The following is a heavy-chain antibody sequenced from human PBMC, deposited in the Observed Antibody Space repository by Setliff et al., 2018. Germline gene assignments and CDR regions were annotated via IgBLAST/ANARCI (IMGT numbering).Heavy chain of an antibody. CDR1: RGSINSHY. CDR2: IFGSGST. Sequence: SETLSLTCTVSRGSINSHYWSWIQQPAGKGLEWIVRIFGSGSTNYNPSLRSRVTMSIDTSKNQFFLKVRSVTAADPAVYYCARAGYYGSGTYTLWGQGTLVTVSS. J-gene: IGHJ4*02. CDR3: ARAGYYGSGTYTL. D-gene: IGHD3-10*01. V-gene: IGHV4-4*07.